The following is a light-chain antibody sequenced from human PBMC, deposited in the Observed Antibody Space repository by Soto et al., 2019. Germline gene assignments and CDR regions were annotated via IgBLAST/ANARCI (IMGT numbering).Light chain of an antibody. Sequence: EIILKKSPGTLSLSTGERATLSCRASQSVSSSHLAWYQQKPGQAPRLLIYGASSRATGIPDRFSGSGSGTDFTLTISRLEPEDFAVYYCQQYDTSPITFGGGSKVDIK. CDR2: GAS. V-gene: IGKV3-20*01. CDR3: QQYDTSPIT. CDR1: QSVSSSH. J-gene: IGKJ4*01.